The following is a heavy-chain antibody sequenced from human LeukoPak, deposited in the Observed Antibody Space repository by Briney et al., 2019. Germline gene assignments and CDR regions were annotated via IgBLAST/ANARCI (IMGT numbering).Heavy chain of an antibody. V-gene: IGHV1-2*02. Sequence: ASVKVSCKASGYTFTGYYIHWVRQAPGQGLEWMGWINPNSGGTNYAQKVQGRVTMTTDTSTSTAYMELRSLRSDDTAVYYCARDCGNCGGAPDDTFDIWGQGTMVTVSS. CDR1: GYTFTGYY. CDR3: ARDCGNCGGAPDDTFDI. CDR2: INPNSGGT. J-gene: IGHJ3*02. D-gene: IGHD2-21*01.